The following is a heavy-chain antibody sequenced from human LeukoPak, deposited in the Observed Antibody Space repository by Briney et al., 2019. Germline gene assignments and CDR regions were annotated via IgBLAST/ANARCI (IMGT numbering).Heavy chain of an antibody. CDR3: ARGVGLLWFGELLRAGYFDY. CDR1: GGSFSGYY. CDR2: INHSGST. Sequence: SETLSLTCAVYGGSFSGYYWSWIRQPPGKGLEWIGEINHSGSTNYNPSLKSRVTISVDTSKNQFSLKLSSVTAADTAVYYCARGVGLLWFGELLRAGYFDYWGQRTLVTVSS. V-gene: IGHV4-34*01. D-gene: IGHD3-10*01. J-gene: IGHJ4*02.